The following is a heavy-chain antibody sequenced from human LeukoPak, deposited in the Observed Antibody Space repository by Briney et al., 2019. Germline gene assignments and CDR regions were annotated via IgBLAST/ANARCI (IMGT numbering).Heavy chain of an antibody. J-gene: IGHJ2*01. D-gene: IGHD4-17*01. V-gene: IGHV4-61*10. Sequence: SETLSLTCTVSGGSISSGGYYWSWIRQPAGKGLEWIGEINHSGSTNYNPSLKSRVTISVDTSKNQFSLKLSSVTAADTAVYYCARDLRDYGPWYFDLWGRGTLVTVSS. CDR3: ARDLRDYGPWYFDL. CDR2: INHSGST. CDR1: GGSISSGGYY.